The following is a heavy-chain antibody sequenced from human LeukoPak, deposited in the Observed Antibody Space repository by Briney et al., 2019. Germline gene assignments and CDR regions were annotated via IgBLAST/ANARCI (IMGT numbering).Heavy chain of an antibody. CDR3: ARDRPREEWSYPYYYYYMDV. Sequence: PSETLSLTCTVSGGSISSSSYYWSWIRQPPGKGLEWIGEINHSGSTNYNPSLKSRVTISVDTSKNQFSLKLSSVTAADTAVYYCARDRPREEWSYPYYYYYMDVWGKGTTVTVSS. D-gene: IGHD3-3*01. CDR2: INHSGST. V-gene: IGHV4-39*07. CDR1: GGSISSSSYY. J-gene: IGHJ6*03.